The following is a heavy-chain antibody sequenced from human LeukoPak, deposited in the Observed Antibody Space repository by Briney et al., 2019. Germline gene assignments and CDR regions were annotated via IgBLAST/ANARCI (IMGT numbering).Heavy chain of an antibody. D-gene: IGHD5-18*01. Sequence: GGSLRLSCAASGFTFSSYGMHWVRQAPGKGLEWVAVISYDGSNKYYADSVEGRFTISRDNSKNTLYLQMNSLRAEDTAVYYCAKDNELLQLWFSYFDYWGQGTLVTVSS. CDR3: AKDNELLQLWFSYFDY. CDR2: ISYDGSNK. J-gene: IGHJ4*02. V-gene: IGHV3-30*18. CDR1: GFTFSSYG.